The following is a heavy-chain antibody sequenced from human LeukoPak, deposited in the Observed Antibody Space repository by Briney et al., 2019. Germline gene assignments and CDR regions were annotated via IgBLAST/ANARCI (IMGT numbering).Heavy chain of an antibody. V-gene: IGHV3-30-3*01. CDR3: AEHIRYSSGWPPTFVDY. J-gene: IGHJ4*02. Sequence: QPGRSLRLSCAASGFTFSSYAMHWVRQAPGKGLEWVAVISYDGSNKYYADSVKGRFTISRDNSKNTLYLQMNSLRAEDTAVYYCAEHIRYSSGWPPTFVDYWGQGTLVTVSS. D-gene: IGHD6-19*01. CDR2: ISYDGSNK. CDR1: GFTFSSYA.